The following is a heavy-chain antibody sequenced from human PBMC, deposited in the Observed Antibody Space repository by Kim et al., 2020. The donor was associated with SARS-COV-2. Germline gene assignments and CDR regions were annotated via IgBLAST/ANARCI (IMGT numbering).Heavy chain of an antibody. J-gene: IGHJ6*02. Sequence: RFTISRDNAKNSLELQMNSLEAEDTAVYYCARDSTKVVVAATDYYCGMDVWGQGTTVTVSS. D-gene: IGHD2-15*01. V-gene: IGHV3-11*06. CDR3: ARDSTKVVVAATDYYCGMDV.